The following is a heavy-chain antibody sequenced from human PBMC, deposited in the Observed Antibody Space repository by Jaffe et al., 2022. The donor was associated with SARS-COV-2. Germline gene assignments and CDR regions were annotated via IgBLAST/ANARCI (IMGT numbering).Heavy chain of an antibody. D-gene: IGHD3-22*01. CDR1: GGSFSGYY. CDR2: INHSGST. V-gene: IGHV4-34*01. Sequence: QVQLQQWGAGLLKPSETLSLTCAVYGGSFSGYYWSWIRQPPGKGLEWIGEINHSGSTNYNPSLKSRVTISVDTSKNQFSLKLSSVTAADTAVYYCARGVSGYYFVPGYMDVWGKGTTVTVSS. CDR3: ARGVSGYYFVPGYMDV. J-gene: IGHJ6*03.